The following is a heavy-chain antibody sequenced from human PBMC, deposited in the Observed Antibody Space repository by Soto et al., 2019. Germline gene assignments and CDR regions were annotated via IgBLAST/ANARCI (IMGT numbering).Heavy chain of an antibody. D-gene: IGHD1-26*01. CDR2: INWNSGSI. V-gene: IGHV3-9*01. CDR3: VKDESINGYSGRFRY. J-gene: IGHJ1*01. Sequence: EVQLVESGGGLVQPGRSLRLSCAASGFTFDDYAMHWVRQVPGKGLEWVSGINWNSGSIGYGDSVKGRFAISRDNAKNSLQLQMNSLSAEDTAFEYWVKDESINGYSGRFRYWGQGTLVTVSS. CDR1: GFTFDDYA.